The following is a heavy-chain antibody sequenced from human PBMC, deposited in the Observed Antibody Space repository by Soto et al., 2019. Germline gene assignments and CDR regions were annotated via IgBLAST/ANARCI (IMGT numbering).Heavy chain of an antibody. V-gene: IGHV4-59*08. J-gene: IGHJ4*02. Sequence: TSETLSLTCTVSGDSISSYYWTWIRQPPGKGLEWIGYIYYSGSTNYNPSLKSRVTISVDTSKNQFTLKLSSVTAADTAVYYCARLYSSGWSHSDYWGQGTLVTVSS. CDR1: GDSISSYY. CDR3: ARLYSSGWSHSDY. D-gene: IGHD6-19*01. CDR2: IYYSGST.